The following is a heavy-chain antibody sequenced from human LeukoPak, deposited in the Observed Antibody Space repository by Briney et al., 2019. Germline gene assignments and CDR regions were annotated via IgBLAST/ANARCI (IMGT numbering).Heavy chain of an antibody. Sequence: GASVKVSCKVSGYTLTELSMHWVRQAPGKGLEWMGGFDPEDGETIYAQKFQGRVTMTEDTSTDTAYMELSSLRSEDTAVYYCARAGRYSYGFDAFDIWGQGTMVTVSS. V-gene: IGHV1-24*01. D-gene: IGHD5-18*01. CDR2: FDPEDGET. J-gene: IGHJ3*02. CDR1: GYTLTELS. CDR3: ARAGRYSYGFDAFDI.